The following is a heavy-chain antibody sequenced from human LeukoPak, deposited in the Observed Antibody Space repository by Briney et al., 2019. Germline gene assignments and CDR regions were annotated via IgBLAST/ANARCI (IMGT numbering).Heavy chain of an antibody. CDR2: IRRDGGAK. CDR1: GFTFNGHW. J-gene: IGHJ4*02. CDR3: ARLPGDSTIYDY. D-gene: IGHD5/OR15-5a*01. V-gene: IGHV3-7*01. Sequence: PGGSLRLSCAASGFTFNGHWMSWVRQAPGKGLEWVATIRRDGGAKYYLDSVEGRFIISRDNAKNSLFLQMDSLRGEDTAVYYCARLPGDSTIYDYWGQGTLVTVSS.